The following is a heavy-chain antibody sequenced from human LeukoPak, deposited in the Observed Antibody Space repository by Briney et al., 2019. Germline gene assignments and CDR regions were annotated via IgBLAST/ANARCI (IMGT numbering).Heavy chain of an antibody. J-gene: IGHJ5*02. V-gene: IGHV4-59*12. CDR2: IYYSGSTNYNPYSGST. CDR3: ARAPRRYCSSTSCYPNGRANWFDP. Sequence: SETLSLTCSVSGGSISSYYWSWIRQPPGKGLEWIGYIYYSGSTNYNPYSGSTNYNPSLKSRVTISVDTSKNQFSLKLSSVTAADTAVYYCARAPRRYCSSTSCYPNGRANWFDPWGQGTLVTLSS. CDR1: GGSISSYY. D-gene: IGHD2-2*01.